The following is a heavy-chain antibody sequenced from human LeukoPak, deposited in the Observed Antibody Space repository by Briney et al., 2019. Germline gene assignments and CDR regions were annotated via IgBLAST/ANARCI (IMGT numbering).Heavy chain of an antibody. CDR2: ISYSRTP. J-gene: IGHJ4*02. CDR1: GGSITSEVYH. V-gene: IGHV4-31*03. D-gene: IGHD6-13*01. Sequence: SETLFLSCTVSGGSITSEVYHWGWIPEHPGKGLEWIGYISYSRTPSHNPSLKIRVARLIDTSTNQFSLRLNSVTAADTAVYYCAREMGAAAGSCGQGTLVTVSS. CDR3: AREMGAAAGS.